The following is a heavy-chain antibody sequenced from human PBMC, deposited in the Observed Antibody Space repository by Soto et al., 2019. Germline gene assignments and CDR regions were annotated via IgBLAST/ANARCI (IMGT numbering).Heavy chain of an antibody. CDR3: ATDLLDISGSYYLYGAFDI. Sequence: QVQLVQSGAEVKKPGASVKVSCKVSGYTLTELSMRWVRQAPGKGLEWMGGFDPEDGETIYAQKFQGRVTMTEDTSTDTAYMELSSLRSEDTAVYYCATDLLDISGSYYLYGAFDIWGQGTMVTVSS. J-gene: IGHJ3*02. D-gene: IGHD1-26*01. V-gene: IGHV1-24*01. CDR1: GYTLTELS. CDR2: FDPEDGET.